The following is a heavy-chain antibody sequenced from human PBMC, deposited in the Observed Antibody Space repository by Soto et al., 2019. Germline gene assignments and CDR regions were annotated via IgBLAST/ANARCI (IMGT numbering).Heavy chain of an antibody. V-gene: IGHV4-34*01. J-gene: IGHJ3*02. CDR2: INHSVST. Sequence: QVQLQQWGAGLLKPSETLSLTFACYGGSFSGYYWSWIRQPPGKGLEWIGEINHSVSTNDNPSLTSRVTIAVETSKNRFSLKLISVTAADTAVYYFARHTRLRNAFDIWCQGTMVTVSS. CDR3: ARHTRLRNAFDI. CDR1: GGSFSGYY. D-gene: IGHD5-12*01.